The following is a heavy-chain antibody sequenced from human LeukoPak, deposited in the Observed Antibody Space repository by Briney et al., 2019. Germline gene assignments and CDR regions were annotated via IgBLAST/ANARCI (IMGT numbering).Heavy chain of an antibody. CDR3: TRGYDTSGWLFDY. CDR1: GFTFGDYG. V-gene: IGHV3-49*03. CDR2: IRSKAYGGTT. D-gene: IGHD6-19*01. Sequence: GGSLRLSCTASGFTFGDYGVTWFRQAPGKGPEWVSHIRSKAYGGTTEYAASVKGRFTISRDDSKSIAYLQMSSLKTEDTAVYYCTRGYDTSGWLFDYWGQGTLVTVSS. J-gene: IGHJ4*02.